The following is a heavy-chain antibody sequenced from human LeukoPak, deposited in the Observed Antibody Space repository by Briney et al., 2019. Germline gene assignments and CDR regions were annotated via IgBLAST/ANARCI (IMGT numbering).Heavy chain of an antibody. V-gene: IGHV3-53*01. CDR2: IYSGGST. Sequence: GGSLRLSCAASGFTVSRNYMSWVRQAPGKGLEWVSVIYSGGSTYYADSVKGRFTISRDNSRNTLYLQMNSLRAEDTALYYCAKGSGINHYHWIDPWGQGTLVTVSS. CDR1: GFTVSRNY. CDR3: AKGSGINHYHWIDP. D-gene: IGHD1-14*01. J-gene: IGHJ5*02.